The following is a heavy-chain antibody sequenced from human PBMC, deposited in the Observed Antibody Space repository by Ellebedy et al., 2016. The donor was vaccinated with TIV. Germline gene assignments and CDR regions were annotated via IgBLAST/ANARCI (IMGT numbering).Heavy chain of an antibody. Sequence: ASVKVSCKASAYTFTTNYMHGVRHAPGQGLEWMGIINPSGGSTTYAQKLQGRVTMTRDTSTSTVYMALSSLRSEDTAVYYCARGMKLGIVWYYFDYWGQGTLVTVSS. J-gene: IGHJ4*02. CDR2: INPSGGST. CDR3: ARGMKLGIVWYYFDY. CDR1: AYTFTTNY. D-gene: IGHD7-27*01. V-gene: IGHV1-46*04.